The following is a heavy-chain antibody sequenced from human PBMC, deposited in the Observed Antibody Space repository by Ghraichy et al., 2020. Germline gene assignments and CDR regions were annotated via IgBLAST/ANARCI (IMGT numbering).Heavy chain of an antibody. J-gene: IGHJ6*02. CDR3: ARHAARGSGWYSYYYYYGMDV. Sequence: SETLSLTCAVYGGSFSGYYWSWIRQPPGKGLEWIGEINHSGSTNYNPSLKSRVTISVDTSKNQFSLKLSSVTAADTAVYYCARHAARGSGWYSYYYYYGMDVWGQGTTVTVSS. CDR2: INHSGST. CDR1: GGSFSGYY. V-gene: IGHV4-34*01. D-gene: IGHD6-19*01.